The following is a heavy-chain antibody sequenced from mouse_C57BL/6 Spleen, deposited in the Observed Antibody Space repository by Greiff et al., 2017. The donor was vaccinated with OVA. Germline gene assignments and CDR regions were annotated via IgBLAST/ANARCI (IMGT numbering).Heavy chain of an antibody. CDR2: INPNNGGT. V-gene: IGHV1-22*01. D-gene: IGHD2-5*01. CDR3: ARYSNYNYYAMDY. J-gene: IGHJ4*01. CDR1: GYTFTDYN. Sequence: EVQLQQSGPELVKPGASVKMSCKASGYTFTDYNMHWVKQSHGKSLEWIGYINPNNGGTSYNQKFKGKATLTVNKSSSTAYMELRSLTSEDSAVYYCARYSNYNYYAMDYWGQGTSVTVSS.